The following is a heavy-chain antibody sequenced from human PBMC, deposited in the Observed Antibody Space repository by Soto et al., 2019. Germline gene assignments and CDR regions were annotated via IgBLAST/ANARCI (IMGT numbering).Heavy chain of an antibody. Sequence: GESLKISCKASGYSFSSYWIGWVRQIPGKGLEWMGIIFPDDSETRYSPSFRGKVPISVEKSITTAYLQWSSLKASDTAMYYCARRIYDTSGYRYFDFCGQGTLVTVYS. CDR1: GYSFSSYW. V-gene: IGHV5-51*01. J-gene: IGHJ4*02. CDR2: IFPDDSET. CDR3: ARRIYDTSGYRYFDF. D-gene: IGHD3-22*01.